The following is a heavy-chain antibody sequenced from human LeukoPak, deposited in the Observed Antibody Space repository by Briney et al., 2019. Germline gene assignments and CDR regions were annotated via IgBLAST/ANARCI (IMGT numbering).Heavy chain of an antibody. V-gene: IGHV3-30*02. CDR1: GFTFSSYG. J-gene: IGHJ4*02. CDR2: MAYDGSNK. D-gene: IGHD3-10*01. CDR3: AKEEGHYYGSGSYPI. Sequence: GGSLRLSCAASGFTFSSYGMHWVRQAPGKGLEWVTFMAYDGSNKHYADSVKGRFTISRDNSKNTLYLQMNSLRAEDTAVYYCAKEEGHYYGSGSYPIWGQGTLVTVSS.